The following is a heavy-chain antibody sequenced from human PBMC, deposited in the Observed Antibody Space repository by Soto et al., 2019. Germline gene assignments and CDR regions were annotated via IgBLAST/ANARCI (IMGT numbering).Heavy chain of an antibody. Sequence: PSETLSLTCTVSAGSISSGGYYWSWIRQHPGKGLEWIGYIYYSGSTYYNPSLKSRVTISVDTSKNQFSLKLSSVTAADTAVYYCARERDYYDSSGPRGYGMDVWGQGTTVTVSS. CDR1: AGSISSGGYY. J-gene: IGHJ6*02. CDR3: ARERDYYDSSGPRGYGMDV. V-gene: IGHV4-31*03. D-gene: IGHD3-22*01. CDR2: IYYSGST.